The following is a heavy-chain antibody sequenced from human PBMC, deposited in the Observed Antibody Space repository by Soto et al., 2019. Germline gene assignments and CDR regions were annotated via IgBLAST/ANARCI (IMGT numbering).Heavy chain of an antibody. CDR2: TYYRSRWYN. CDR3: VRERKYQLLSWYWFDP. D-gene: IGHD2-2*01. Sequence: SQTLSLTCALSGDSVSSNSAAWNWIRQSPSRGLEWLGRTYYRSRWYNDYAVSVRSRITINPDTFKNQLSLQLNSVTPEDTAVYYCVRERKYQLLSWYWFDPWGQGTLVTVSS. V-gene: IGHV6-1*01. CDR1: GDSVSSNSAA. J-gene: IGHJ5*02.